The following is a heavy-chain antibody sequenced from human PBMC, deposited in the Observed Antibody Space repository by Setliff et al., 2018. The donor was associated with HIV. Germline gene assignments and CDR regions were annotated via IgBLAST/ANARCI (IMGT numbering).Heavy chain of an antibody. CDR1: EFTFSSYS. CDR2: ISSSGAHI. D-gene: IGHD2-15*01. J-gene: IGHJ4*02. CDR3: ARDGLEGDMAGRQRTYAFGY. Sequence: PGGSLRLSCAASEFTFSSYSMNWVRQAPGKGLEWVASISSSGAHIFYADSLKGRFTISRDNGKNLLYLQMNSLRAEDTAVYYCARDGLEGDMAGRQRTYAFGYWGQGTLVTVSS. V-gene: IGHV3-21*06.